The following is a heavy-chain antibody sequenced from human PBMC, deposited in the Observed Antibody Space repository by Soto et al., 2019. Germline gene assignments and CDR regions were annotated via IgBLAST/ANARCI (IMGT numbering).Heavy chain of an antibody. CDR2: IYPGDSDT. V-gene: IGHV5-51*01. CDR3: AGGGVRGVITRTRDYYGMDV. Sequence: GESLKISCKGSGYSFTSYWIGWVRQMPGKGLEWMGIIYPGDSDTRYSPSFQGQVTISADKSISTAYLQWSSLKATDTAMYYCAGGGVRGVITRTRDYYGMDVWGQGTTVTVS. J-gene: IGHJ6*02. D-gene: IGHD3-10*01. CDR1: GYSFTSYW.